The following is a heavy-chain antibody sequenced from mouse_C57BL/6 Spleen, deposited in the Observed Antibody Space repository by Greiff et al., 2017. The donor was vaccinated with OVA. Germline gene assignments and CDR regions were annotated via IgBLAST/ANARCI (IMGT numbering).Heavy chain of an antibody. CDR1: GFSLTSYG. V-gene: IGHV2-2*01. Sequence: QVQLQQSGPGLVQPSQSLSITCTVSGFSLTSYGVHWVRQSPGKGLEWLGVIWSGGSTDYNAAFISRLSISKDNSKSQVFFKMNSLQADDTAIYYCARDTDSSGYVFAYWGQGTLVTVSA. CDR2: IWSGGST. J-gene: IGHJ3*01. CDR3: ARDTDSSGYVFAY. D-gene: IGHD3-2*02.